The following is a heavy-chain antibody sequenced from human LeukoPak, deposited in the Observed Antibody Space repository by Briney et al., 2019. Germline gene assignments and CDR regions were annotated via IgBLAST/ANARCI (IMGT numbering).Heavy chain of an antibody. Sequence: GGSPRLSCAASGFTSSSYWMSWVRQAPGPGLGWLANIKQAGREKSYVDSVKGRFTISRDNAKNSLYLQMNSLRAEDTAVYYCATSQSTSGQYGNAFDIWGQGTMVTVSS. J-gene: IGHJ3*02. D-gene: IGHD2-15*01. CDR1: GFTSSSYW. V-gene: IGHV3-7*01. CDR3: ATSQSTSGQYGNAFDI. CDR2: IKQAGREK.